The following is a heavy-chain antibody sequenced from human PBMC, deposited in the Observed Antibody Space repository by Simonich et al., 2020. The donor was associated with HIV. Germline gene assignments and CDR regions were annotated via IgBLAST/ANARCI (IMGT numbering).Heavy chain of an antibody. CDR1: GYTFTGYN. Sequence: QVHLVQSGAEVKKPGASVKISCKASGYTFTGYNMHWVRQAPGQGLEWMGRIDPKSGGTNFAQKFQGRVTMTRDTSISTFYMELSSLRSDDTAVYYCARQRGGDDAFDIWGHGTMVTVSS. V-gene: IGHV1-2*06. CDR2: IDPKSGGT. D-gene: IGHD2-21*02. J-gene: IGHJ3*02. CDR3: ARQRGGDDAFDI.